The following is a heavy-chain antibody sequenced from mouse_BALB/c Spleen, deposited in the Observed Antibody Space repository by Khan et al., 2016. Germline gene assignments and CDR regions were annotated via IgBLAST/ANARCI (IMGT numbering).Heavy chain of an antibody. CDR3: ARVRQAVDY. CDR1: GFTFSTYA. CDR2: INSNGGST. V-gene: IGHV5-6-3*01. Sequence: EMQLVETGGGLVQPGGSLKLSCAASGFTFSTYAMSWVRQTPDKRLELVATINSNGGSTYYPDNVKGRFTISRDNAKNTLYLQMSSLKSEDSAMYYCARVRQAVDYWGQGPSVTVS. D-gene: IGHD2-14*01. J-gene: IGHJ4*01.